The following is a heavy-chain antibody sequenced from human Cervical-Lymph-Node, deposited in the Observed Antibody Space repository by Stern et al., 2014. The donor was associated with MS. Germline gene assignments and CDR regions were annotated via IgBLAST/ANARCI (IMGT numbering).Heavy chain of an antibody. J-gene: IGHJ6*02. CDR1: GGSISGFNYY. CDR3: ARHDITREYYYGMDV. Sequence: QLQLQESGPGLVKPSETLSLTCTVSGGSISGFNYYWGWIRQPPGKGLEWIGSIHYSGSTFDNPSLKSRFTISVATSTHTFSFNLSSVTAADTAVYYCARHDITREYYYGMDVWGQGTTVTVS. D-gene: IGHD3-10*01. V-gene: IGHV4-39*01. CDR2: IHYSGST.